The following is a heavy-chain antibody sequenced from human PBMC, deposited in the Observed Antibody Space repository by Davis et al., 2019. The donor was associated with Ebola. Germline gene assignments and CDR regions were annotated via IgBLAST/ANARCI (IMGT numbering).Heavy chain of an antibody. CDR1: GYSFTAYE. Sequence: GESLKISCKGSGYSFTAYEISWVRQMSGKGLEWMGVIYPRDSETRFTSSFQGQATISVDKSINTAYLQLSTLKASDTAMYYCARCQPNMGEAFDLWGQGTMVTVSS. J-gene: IGHJ3*01. CDR3: ARCQPNMGEAFDL. V-gene: IGHV5-51*01. D-gene: IGHD1-26*01. CDR2: IYPRDSET.